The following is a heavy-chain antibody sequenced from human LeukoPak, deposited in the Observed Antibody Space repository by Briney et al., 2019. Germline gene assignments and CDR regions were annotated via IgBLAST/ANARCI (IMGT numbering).Heavy chain of an antibody. V-gene: IGHV1-18*01. CDR1: GYTFTSYG. CDR3: ARAVGGPTGIGYYYYGMDV. J-gene: IGHJ6*02. CDR2: ISAYNGNT. D-gene: IGHD2-15*01. Sequence: SVKVSCKASGYTFTSYGISWVRQAPGQGLEWMGWISAYNGNTNYAQKLQGRVTMTTDTSTSTAYMELRSLRSDDAAVYYCARAVGGPTGIGYYYYGMDVWGQGTTVTVSS.